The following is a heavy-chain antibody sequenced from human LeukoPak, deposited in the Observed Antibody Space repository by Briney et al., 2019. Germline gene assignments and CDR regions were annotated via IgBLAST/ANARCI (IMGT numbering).Heavy chain of an antibody. CDR3: ARRSIAAGDPFDY. CDR2: IYPGDPDT. J-gene: IGHJ4*02. CDR1: GYSFTSYW. D-gene: IGHD6-13*01. Sequence: GESLKISCEGSGYSFTSYWIGWVRQMPGKGLEWMGIIYPGDPDTRYSPSFQGQVTISADKSISTAYLQWSSLKASDTAMYYCARRSIAAGDPFDYWGQGTLVTVSS. V-gene: IGHV5-51*01.